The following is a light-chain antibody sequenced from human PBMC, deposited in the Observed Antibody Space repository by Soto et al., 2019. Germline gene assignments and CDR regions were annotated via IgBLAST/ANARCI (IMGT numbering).Light chain of an antibody. J-gene: IGKJ2*01. V-gene: IGKV3-20*01. CDR3: QQYSSLPHT. CDR1: QSVTNSF. Sequence: ENGLTKSPGTLSLSPGERATLSCRASQSVTNSFFAWYQQKPGQAPRLLIYGISSRATGIPDRFSCSGSGTDFTLTISRLEPEDFVVYYCQQYSSLPHTFGQGTKLEVK. CDR2: GIS.